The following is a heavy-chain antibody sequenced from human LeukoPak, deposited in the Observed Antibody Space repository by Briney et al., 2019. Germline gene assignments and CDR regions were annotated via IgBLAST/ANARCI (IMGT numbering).Heavy chain of an antibody. CDR3: AKGAYDYIEIGYFDS. CDR2: LIGSSGST. CDR1: GFTSTNYA. D-gene: IGHD5-12*01. V-gene: IGHV3-23*01. J-gene: IGHJ4*02. Sequence: GGSLRLSCAASGFTSTNYAMNWVRQAPGKGLEWVSVLIGSSGSTDYADSVKGRFTISRDTSKNTLFLQMNSLRAEDTAIYYCAKGAYDYIEIGYFDSWSQGTLVTVSS.